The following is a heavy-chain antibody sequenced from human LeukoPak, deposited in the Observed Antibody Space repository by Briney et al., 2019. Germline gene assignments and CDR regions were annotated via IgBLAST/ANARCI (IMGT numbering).Heavy chain of an antibody. J-gene: IGHJ3*02. CDR3: AKSMGGWYAFDI. V-gene: IGHV3-23*01. Sequence: GGSLRLSCAASGFTFSSYAMNWVRQTPGKGLEWVSGVSGSGGSTYYADSVKGRFTISRDNSKNTVYLQMNTLRAEDTAVYHCAKSMGGWYAFDIWGQGTMVTVSS. CDR2: VSGSGGST. CDR1: GFTFSSYA. D-gene: IGHD2-15*01.